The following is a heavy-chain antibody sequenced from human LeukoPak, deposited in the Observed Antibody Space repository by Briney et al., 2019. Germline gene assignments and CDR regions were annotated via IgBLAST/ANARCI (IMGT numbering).Heavy chain of an antibody. CDR3: ATRSGSLNDAFDI. D-gene: IGHD3-10*01. CDR1: GGTFSSYT. J-gene: IGHJ3*02. V-gene: IGHV1-69*02. CDR2: IIPILGIA. Sequence: ASVKVSCKASGGTFSSYTISWVRQAPGQGLEWMGRIIPILGIANYAQKFQGRVTITTDESTSSAYMELSSLRSEDTAVYYCATRSGSLNDAFDIWGQGTMVTVSS.